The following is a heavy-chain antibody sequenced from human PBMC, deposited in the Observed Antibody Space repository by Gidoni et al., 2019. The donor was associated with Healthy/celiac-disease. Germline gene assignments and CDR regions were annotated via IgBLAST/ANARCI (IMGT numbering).Heavy chain of an antibody. CDR3: ARDLSSGWPHFDY. CDR2: IYYSGST. Sequence: QVQLQESGPGLVKPSETLSLTCTVSGGSISSYYWSWIRQPPGKVLEWIGYIYYSGSTNYNPSLLRRVTISVDTSKNQFSLKLSSVTAADTAVYYCARDLSSGWPHFDYWGQGTLVTVSS. CDR1: GGSISSYY. J-gene: IGHJ4*02. V-gene: IGHV4-59*01. D-gene: IGHD6-19*01.